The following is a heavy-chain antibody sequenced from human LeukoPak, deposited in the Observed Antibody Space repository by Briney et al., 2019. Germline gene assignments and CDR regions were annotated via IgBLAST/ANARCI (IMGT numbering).Heavy chain of an antibody. CDR2: VSHTGST. J-gene: IGHJ4*02. D-gene: IGHD3-9*01. CDR1: GGSFSGYY. CDR3: ALYYEILTGYYTFDY. Sequence: PSETRSLTCAVYGGSFSGYYWSWIRQPPGKGLEWIGRVSHTGSTDYNPSLRSRVIVSVDTSKNQFSLKLSSVTAADTAVYYCALYYEILTGYYTFDYWGQGTLVTVSS. V-gene: IGHV4-34*01.